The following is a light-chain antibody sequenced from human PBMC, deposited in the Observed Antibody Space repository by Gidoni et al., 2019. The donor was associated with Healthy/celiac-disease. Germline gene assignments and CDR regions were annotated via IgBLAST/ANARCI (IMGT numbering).Light chain of an antibody. J-gene: IGKJ1*01. CDR2: AAS. V-gene: IGKV1-39*01. Sequence: DIQMTQSPSSLSASLGDRITITYRASQSINSYLNWYQQKPGKAPKLLIYAASSLQSGVPSRFSGSGSGTDFTLTISSLQPEDFANYYCQQSYSTPWTFGQGTKVEIK. CDR3: QQSYSTPWT. CDR1: QSINSY.